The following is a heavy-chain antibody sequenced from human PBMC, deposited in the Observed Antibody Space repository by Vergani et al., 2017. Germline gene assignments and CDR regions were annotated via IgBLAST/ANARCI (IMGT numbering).Heavy chain of an antibody. J-gene: IGHJ4*02. D-gene: IGHD3-22*01. CDR3: ARDIPPSFYYDSSGYLGFDY. CDR1: GGSISSSSYY. CDR2: IYYSGST. Sequence: QLQLQESGPGLVKPSETLSLTCTVSGGSISSSSYYWGWIRQPPGKGLEWIGSIYYSGSTNYNPSLKSRVTISVDTSKNQFSLKLSSVTAADTAVYSFARDIPPSFYYDSSGYLGFDYWGQGTLVTVSS. V-gene: IGHV4-39*07.